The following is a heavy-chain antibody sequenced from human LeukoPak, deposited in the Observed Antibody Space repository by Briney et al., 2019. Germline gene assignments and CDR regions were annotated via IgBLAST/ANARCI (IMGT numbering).Heavy chain of an antibody. V-gene: IGHV4-4*07. CDR2: IYTSGST. CDR3: AREGDGSGSYWYYYYMDV. D-gene: IGHD3-10*01. CDR1: GGSISSYY. J-gene: IGHJ6*03. Sequence: SETLSLTCTVSGGSISSYYWSWIRQPAGKGLEWIGRIYTSGSTNYNLSLKSRVTMSVDTSKNQFSLKLSSVTAADTAVYYCAREGDGSGSYWYYYYMDVWGKGTKVTISS.